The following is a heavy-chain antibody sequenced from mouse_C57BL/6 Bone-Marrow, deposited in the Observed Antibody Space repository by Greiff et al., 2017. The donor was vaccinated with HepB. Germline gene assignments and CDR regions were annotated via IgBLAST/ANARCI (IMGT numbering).Heavy chain of an antibody. Sequence: EVQLQQSGPELVKPGASVKISCKASGYSFTDYNMHWVKQSNGKSLEWIGVINPNYGTTSYNQKFKGKATLTVDQSSSTAYMQLNSLTSEDSAVYYCARFEDSSGYVWFAYWGQGTLVTVSA. CDR2: INPNYGTT. J-gene: IGHJ3*01. V-gene: IGHV1-39*01. D-gene: IGHD3-2*02. CDR3: ARFEDSSGYVWFAY. CDR1: GYSFTDYN.